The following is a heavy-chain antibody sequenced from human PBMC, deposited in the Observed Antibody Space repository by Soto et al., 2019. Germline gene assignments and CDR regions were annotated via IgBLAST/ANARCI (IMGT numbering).Heavy chain of an antibody. CDR1: GGSISSYY. D-gene: IGHD6-13*01. Sequence: SETLSLTCAVSGGSISSYYWSWIRQPPGKGLGWIGYIYYSGSTNYNPSLKSRATISVDTSKNQFSLKLSSVTAADTAVYYCARDRYGSSSTGDYYYYYMDVWGKGTTVTVSS. V-gene: IGHV4-59*01. CDR3: ARDRYGSSSTGDYYYYYMDV. CDR2: IYYSGST. J-gene: IGHJ6*03.